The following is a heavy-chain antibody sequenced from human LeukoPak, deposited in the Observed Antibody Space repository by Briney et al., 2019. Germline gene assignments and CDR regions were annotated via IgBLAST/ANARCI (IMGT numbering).Heavy chain of an antibody. J-gene: IGHJ5*02. V-gene: IGHV4-34*01. CDR2: INHSGST. Sequence: PSETLSLTCAVYGGSFSGYYWSWIRQPPGKGLEWIGEINHSGSTNYNPSLKSRVTISVDTSRNQFSLKLSSVTAADTAAYYCARGRVVVVVPAAIVSRRWFDPWGQGTLVTVSS. CDR3: ARGRVVVVVPAAIVSRRWFDP. D-gene: IGHD2-2*01. CDR1: GGSFSGYY.